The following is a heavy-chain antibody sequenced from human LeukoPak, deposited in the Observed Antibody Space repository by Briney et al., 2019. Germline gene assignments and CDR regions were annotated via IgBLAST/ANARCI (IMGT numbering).Heavy chain of an antibody. CDR2: ISGSGGST. D-gene: IGHD6-13*01. CDR3: AKDPGYSSSWLTFDY. CDR1: GFTFSDYS. Sequence: GGSLRLSCAASGFTFSDYSMSWVRQAPGKGLEWVSAISGSGGSTYYADSVKGRFTISRDNSKNTLYLQMNSLRAEDTAVYYCAKDPGYSSSWLTFDYWGQGTLVTVSS. V-gene: IGHV3-23*01. J-gene: IGHJ4*02.